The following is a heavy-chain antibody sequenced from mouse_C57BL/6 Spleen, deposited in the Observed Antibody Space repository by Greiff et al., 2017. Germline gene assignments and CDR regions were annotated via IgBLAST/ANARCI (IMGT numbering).Heavy chain of an antibody. Sequence: VQLQQPGAELVRPGSSVKLSCKASGYTFTSSWLHWVKPRPIQGLDWIGNIAPSDSATHYNQKFKDKATLTVDKSSSTAYMQLSSLTSEDSAVYYGAREETVVFDYWGQGTTLTVSS. J-gene: IGHJ2*01. CDR3: AREETVVFDY. V-gene: IGHV1-52*01. D-gene: IGHD1-1*02. CDR2: IAPSDSAT. CDR1: GYTFTSSW.